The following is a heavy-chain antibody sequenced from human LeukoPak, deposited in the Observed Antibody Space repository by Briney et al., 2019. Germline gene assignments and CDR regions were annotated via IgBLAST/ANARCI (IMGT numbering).Heavy chain of an antibody. V-gene: IGHV4-39*07. Sequence: SETLSLTCTVSGGSISSSSYYWGWIRQPPGKGLEWIGSIYYSGSTYYNPSLKSRVTISVDTSKNQFSLKLSSVTAADTAAYYCARESTGYGFDIWGQGTMVTVSS. CDR3: ARESTGYGFDI. D-gene: IGHD3-9*01. CDR2: IYYSGST. CDR1: GGSISSSSYY. J-gene: IGHJ3*02.